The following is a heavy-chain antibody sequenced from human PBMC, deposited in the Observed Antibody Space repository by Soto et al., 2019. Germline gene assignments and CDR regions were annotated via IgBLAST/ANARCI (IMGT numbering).Heavy chain of an antibody. J-gene: IGHJ6*02. CDR2: IDPSDSYT. D-gene: IGHD6-19*01. Sequence: GESLKISCKGSGYSFTSYWISWVRQMPGKGLEWMGRIDPSDSYTNYSPSFQGHVTISADKSISTAYLQWSSLKASDTAMYYCARRREYNSGWYGTRYYYYYGMDVWGQGTTVTVSS. CDR1: GYSFTSYW. V-gene: IGHV5-10-1*01. CDR3: ARRREYNSGWYGTRYYYYYGMDV.